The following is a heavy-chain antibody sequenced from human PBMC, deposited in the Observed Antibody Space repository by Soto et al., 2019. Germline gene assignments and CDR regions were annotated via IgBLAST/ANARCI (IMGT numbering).Heavy chain of an antibody. CDR2: VDGSGGDT. J-gene: IGHJ4*02. D-gene: IGHD2-15*01. Sequence: GGSLRLSCAASGFTFSSHAMGWLRQAPGTGPEWVAFVDGSGGDTSYADSVKGRFTISRDNSDNSLFLHMNSLRAEDTGRYFCAKEIFAAAYAATSAFDVWGQGPLVTLSS. CDR1: GFTFSSHA. CDR3: AKEIFAAAYAATSAFDV. V-gene: IGHV3-23*01.